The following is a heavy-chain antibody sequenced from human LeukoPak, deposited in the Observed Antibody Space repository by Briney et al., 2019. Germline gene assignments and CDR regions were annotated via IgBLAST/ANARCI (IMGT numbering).Heavy chain of an antibody. CDR2: MYYSGST. J-gene: IGHJ4*02. Sequence: SETLSLTCTVSGGSISSGGYYWSWLRQHPGQGLEWIGYMYYSGSTNYNPSLKSRVTMSVDTSKNQFSLKLSSVTAADTAVYYCARGSDGSSSFIGYRVAFGDPFDYWGQGTLVTVSS. CDR1: GGSISSGGYY. D-gene: IGHD6-6*01. CDR3: ARGSDGSSSFIGYRVAFGDPFDY. V-gene: IGHV4-61*08.